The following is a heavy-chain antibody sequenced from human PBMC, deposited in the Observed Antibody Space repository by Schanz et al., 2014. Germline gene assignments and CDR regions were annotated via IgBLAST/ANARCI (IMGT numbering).Heavy chain of an antibody. V-gene: IGHV3-7*04. J-gene: IGHJ3*02. D-gene: IGHD4-17*01. CDR2: IRQDVRAK. CDR1: GFSFSLYT. Sequence: EVQLVESGGGLVKPGGSLRLSCATSGFSFSLYTMSWVRQAPGRGLEWVANIRQDVRAKYYVDSVKGRFTISRDNSKNILYLQMNSLRAEDTALYYCAKDPHKDYGGKPQTFDIWGQGTMVTVSS. CDR3: AKDPHKDYGGKPQTFDI.